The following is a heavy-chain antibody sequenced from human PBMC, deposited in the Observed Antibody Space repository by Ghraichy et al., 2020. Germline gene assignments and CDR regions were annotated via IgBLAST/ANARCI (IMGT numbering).Heavy chain of an antibody. CDR2: IYYSGST. V-gene: IGHV4-61*01. CDR3: ARDRSGRRIDY. J-gene: IGHJ4*02. CDR1: GGSVSSGSYY. Sequence: SETLSLTCTVYGGSVSSGSYYWSWIRQPPGKGLEWIGYIYYSGSTNYTPSLKSRVTISVDTSKNPFSLKLSSVTAADTAVYYCARDRSGRRIDYWGQGTLVTVSS. D-gene: IGHD1-26*01.